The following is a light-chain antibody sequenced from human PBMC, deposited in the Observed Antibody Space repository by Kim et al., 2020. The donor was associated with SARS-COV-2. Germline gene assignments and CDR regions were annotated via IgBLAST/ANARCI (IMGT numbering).Light chain of an antibody. V-gene: IGKV1-5*01. CDR1: QSISIW. CDR3: EEYKSNSWT. Sequence: GDRVTITCRASQSISIWLAWYQQTPGKAPNLLIYDASNLESGVPSRFSGSGSGTEFTLTISSLQPDDFASYYCEEYKSNSWTFGQGTKVDIK. J-gene: IGKJ1*01. CDR2: DAS.